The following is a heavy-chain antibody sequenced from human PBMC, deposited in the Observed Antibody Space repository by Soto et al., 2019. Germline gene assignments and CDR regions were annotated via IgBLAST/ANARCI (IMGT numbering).Heavy chain of an antibody. CDR3: AKGIASKTRPLGKYFDL. V-gene: IGHV3-23*01. D-gene: IGHD6-13*01. CDR1: GFTFSSYA. CDR2: ISGSGGST. Sequence: PGGSLRLSCAASGFTFSSYAMSWVRQAPGKGLEWVSAISGSGGSTYYADSMKGRFTISRDNSKNTLYVQMDSLRAEDTAVYYCAKGIASKTRPLGKYFDLWGRGTLVTVSS. J-gene: IGHJ2*01.